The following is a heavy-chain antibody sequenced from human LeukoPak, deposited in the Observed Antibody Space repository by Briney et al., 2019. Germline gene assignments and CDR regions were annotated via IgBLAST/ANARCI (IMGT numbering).Heavy chain of an antibody. CDR3: ARDGYCSSTSCYDAFDI. V-gene: IGHV4-61*02. CDR2: IYTSGST. CDR1: GGSISSGSYF. D-gene: IGHD2-2*03. Sequence: ASQTLSLTCTVSGGSISSGSYFWSWIRQPAGKGLEWIGRIYTSGSTNYNPSLKSRVTISVDTSKNQFSLKLSSVTAADTAVYYCARDGYCSSTSCYDAFDIWGQGTMVTVSS. J-gene: IGHJ3*02.